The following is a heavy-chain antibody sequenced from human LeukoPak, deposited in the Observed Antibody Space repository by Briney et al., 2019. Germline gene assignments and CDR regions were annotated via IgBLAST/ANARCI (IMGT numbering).Heavy chain of an antibody. CDR3: ARVSRWYYYYGMDV. CDR2: SSSSSSSTI. V-gene: IGHV3-48*01. D-gene: IGHD2-15*01. J-gene: IGHJ6*02. CDR1: GFTFSSYS. Sequence: PGGSLRLSCAASGFTFSSYSMNWVRQAPGKGLEWVSYSSSSSSSTIYYADSAKGRFTISRDNAKNSLYLQMNSLRAEDTAVYYCARVSRWYYYYGMDVWGQGTTVTVSS.